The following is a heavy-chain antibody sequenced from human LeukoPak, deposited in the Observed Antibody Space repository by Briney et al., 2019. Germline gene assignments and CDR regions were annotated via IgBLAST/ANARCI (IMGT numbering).Heavy chain of an antibody. V-gene: IGHV3-30*18. CDR3: ANDGQYQLLWSYFDY. CDR2: ISYDGSNK. CDR1: GFTFSSYG. Sequence: GGSLRLSCAASGFTFSSYGMHWVRQAPGKGLEGVAVISYDGSNKYYADSVKGRFTISRDNSKNTLYLQMHSPRAEDTAVYYCANDGQYQLLWSYFDYWGQGTLVTVSS. J-gene: IGHJ4*02. D-gene: IGHD2-2*01.